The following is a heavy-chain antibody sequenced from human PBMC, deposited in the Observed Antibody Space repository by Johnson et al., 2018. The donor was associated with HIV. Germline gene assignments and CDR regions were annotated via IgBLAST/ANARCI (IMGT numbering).Heavy chain of an antibody. CDR3: ARAAIVVLPAGAFDI. D-gene: IGHD2-2*01. J-gene: IGHJ3*02. CDR2: IYSGGST. Sequence: VQLVESGGGLVQPGGSLRLSCVASGFTVSSNYMSWVRQAPGKGLEWVSVIYSGGSTDYADSVKGRFTISRDNSKNTLFLQMNSLRAEDTAVYYCARAAIVVLPAGAFDIWGRGTMVTVSS. V-gene: IGHV3-66*01. CDR1: GFTVSSNY.